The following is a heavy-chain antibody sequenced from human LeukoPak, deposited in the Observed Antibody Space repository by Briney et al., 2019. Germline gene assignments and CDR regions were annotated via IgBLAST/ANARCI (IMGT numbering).Heavy chain of an antibody. CDR2: ITANGGRT. CDR3: AKVGTYDSSGYSFHYYYYYMDV. Sequence: GGSLRLSCVASGFTFSSYAMNWVRQAPGKGLEWVSTITANGGRTYYADSVKGRFTISRDNSKNTLYLQMNSLGAEDTAVYYCAKVGTYDSSGYSFHYYYYYMDVWGKGTTVTVSS. D-gene: IGHD3-22*01. V-gene: IGHV3-23*01. CDR1: GFTFSSYA. J-gene: IGHJ6*03.